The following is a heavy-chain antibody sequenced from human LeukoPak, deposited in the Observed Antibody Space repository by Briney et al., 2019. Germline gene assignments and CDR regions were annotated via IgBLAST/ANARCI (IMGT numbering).Heavy chain of an antibody. CDR1: GGSISSYY. V-gene: IGHV4-4*07. D-gene: IGHD3-3*01. J-gene: IGHJ5*02. Sequence: SETLSLTCTVSGGSISSYYWSWIRQPAGKGLEWIGRIYTSGSTNYNPSLKSRVTMSVDTSKNQFSLKLSSVTAADTAVYYCARDSQSITIFGVVKNWFDPWGQGTLVTVSS. CDR3: ARDSQSITIFGVVKNWFDP. CDR2: IYTSGST.